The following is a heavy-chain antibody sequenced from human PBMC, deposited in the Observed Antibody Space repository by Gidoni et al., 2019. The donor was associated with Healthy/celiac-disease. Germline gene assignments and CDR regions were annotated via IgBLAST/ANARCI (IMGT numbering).Heavy chain of an antibody. D-gene: IGHD6-19*01. V-gene: IGHV4-39*01. CDR3: ARHRGYSSGNIDY. CDR1: GGSISSSSYY. Sequence: QLQLQESGPGLVKPSETLSLTCTVSGGSISSSSYYWGWIRQPPGKGLEWIGSIYYSGSTYYNPSLKSRVTISVDTSKNQFSLKLSSVTAADTAVYYCARHRGYSSGNIDYWGQGTLVTVSS. J-gene: IGHJ4*02. CDR2: IYYSGST.